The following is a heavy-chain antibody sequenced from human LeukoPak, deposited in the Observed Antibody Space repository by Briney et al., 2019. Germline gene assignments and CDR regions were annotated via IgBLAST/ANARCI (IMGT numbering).Heavy chain of an antibody. CDR2: ICYSGAT. J-gene: IGHJ5*02. CDR3: ARAIVRGYNWFDP. CDR1: GYSISSGYC. D-gene: IGHD3-10*02. V-gene: IGHV4-38-2*02. Sequence: SETLSLTCTVSGYSISSGYCWGWIRQSPGKGLDWIGSICYSGATHYNPSLKSRVTISGDTSKNQFSVKLTSLTAADTAVYYCARAIVRGYNWFDPWGQGTLVSVSS.